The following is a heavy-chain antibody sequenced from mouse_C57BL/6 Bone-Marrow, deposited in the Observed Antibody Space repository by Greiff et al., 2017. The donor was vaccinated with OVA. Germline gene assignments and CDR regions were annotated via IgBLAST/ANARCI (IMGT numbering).Heavy chain of an antibody. D-gene: IGHD1-1*01. V-gene: IGHV2-2*01. CDR3: ASFYSGYGVDAMDY. CDR2: IWSGGST. J-gene: IGHJ4*01. Sequence: QVQLQQSGPGLVQPSQSLSITCTVSGFSLTSYGVHWVRQSPGKGLEWLGVIWSGGSTDDNAAFISRLSISKDNSKSQVFFKMNSLQADDTAIYYCASFYSGYGVDAMDYWGQGTSVTVSS. CDR1: GFSLTSYG.